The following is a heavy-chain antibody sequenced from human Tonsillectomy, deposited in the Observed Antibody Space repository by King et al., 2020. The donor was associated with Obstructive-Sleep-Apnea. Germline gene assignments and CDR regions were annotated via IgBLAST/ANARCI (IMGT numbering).Heavy chain of an antibody. V-gene: IGHV4-59*08. J-gene: IGHJ3*02. CDR3: ARSPYYDILTGYYNRALDI. CDR2: IYYSGST. D-gene: IGHD3-9*01. CDR1: GGSISSYY. Sequence: VQLQESGPGLVKPSETLSLTCTVSGGSISSYYWSWIRQPPGKELEYIGYIYYSGSTHYNPSLKSRVTISVDTSKNQFSLKLTSVTAADTAVYYCARSPYYDILTGYYNRALDIWGQGTMVTVSS.